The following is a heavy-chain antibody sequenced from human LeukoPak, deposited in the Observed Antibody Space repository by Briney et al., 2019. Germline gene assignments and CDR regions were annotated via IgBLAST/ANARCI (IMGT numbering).Heavy chain of an antibody. J-gene: IGHJ4*02. CDR1: GGSFSGYY. V-gene: IGHV4-34*01. Sequence: NPSGTLSLTCAVYGGSFSGYYWSWIRQPPGKGLEWIGEINHSGSTNYNPSLKSRVTISVDTSKNQFSLKLSSVTAADTAVYYCARLRWLQLGPLDYWGQGTLVTVSS. CDR3: ARLRWLQLGPLDY. CDR2: INHSGST. D-gene: IGHD5-24*01.